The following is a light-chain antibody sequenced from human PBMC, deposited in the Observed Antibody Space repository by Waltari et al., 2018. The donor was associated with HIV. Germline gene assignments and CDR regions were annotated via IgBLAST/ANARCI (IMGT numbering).Light chain of an antibody. CDR2: DVN. Sequence: QSALTQPASVSGSPGQSITVSCSGTASDLRAYNYVSWFQQHPDKAPQPLIFDVNKRPSGVSNRFSGSKSGSTASLTISGLQPDDEADYFCCSYTTSGTWVFGGGTRVTVL. V-gene: IGLV2-14*03. CDR3: CSYTTSGTWV. CDR1: ASDLRAYNY. J-gene: IGLJ3*02.